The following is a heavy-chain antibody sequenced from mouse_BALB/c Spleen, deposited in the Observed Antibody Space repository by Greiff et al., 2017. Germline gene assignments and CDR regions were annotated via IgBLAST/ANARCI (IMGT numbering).Heavy chain of an antibody. Sequence: EVHLVESGGGLVKPGGSLKLSCAASGFTFSSYAMSWVRQTPEKRLEWVASISSGGSTYYPDSVKGRFTISRDNARNILYLQMSSLRSEDTAMYYCARGGGYGNYEGFYAMDYWGQGTSVTVSS. J-gene: IGHJ4*01. CDR3: ARGGGYGNYEGFYAMDY. V-gene: IGHV5-6-5*01. D-gene: IGHD2-10*02. CDR1: GFTFSSYA. CDR2: ISSGGST.